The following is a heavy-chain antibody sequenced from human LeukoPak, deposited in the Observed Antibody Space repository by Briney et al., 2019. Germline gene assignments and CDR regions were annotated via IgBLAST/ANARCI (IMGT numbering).Heavy chain of an antibody. CDR2: IYYSGST. J-gene: IGHJ5*02. Sequence: SETLSLTCTVSGGSLSSGSSYWGWIRQPPGKGLEWIGSIYYSGSTYYNPSLKSRVTISVDTSKNQFSLKLSSATAADTAVYYCARDGDRGWFDPWGQGTLVTVSS. CDR1: GGSLSSGSSY. CDR3: ARDGDRGWFDP. V-gene: IGHV4-39*07.